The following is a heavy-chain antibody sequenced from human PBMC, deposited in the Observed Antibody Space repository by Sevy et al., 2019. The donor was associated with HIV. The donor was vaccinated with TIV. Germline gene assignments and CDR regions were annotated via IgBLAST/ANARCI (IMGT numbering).Heavy chain of an antibody. J-gene: IGHJ3*02. CDR1: EFTFSSYS. Sequence: GGSLRLSCAVSEFTFSSYSMNWIRQAPGKGLERVSSISSSNNYMDYADSVKGRFTISRDNAKNSLYLQMNSLRVEDTAVYYCANSPGRRDAFDIWCRGTMVTVSS. CDR2: ISSSNNYM. V-gene: IGHV3-21*01. CDR3: ANSPGRRDAFDI.